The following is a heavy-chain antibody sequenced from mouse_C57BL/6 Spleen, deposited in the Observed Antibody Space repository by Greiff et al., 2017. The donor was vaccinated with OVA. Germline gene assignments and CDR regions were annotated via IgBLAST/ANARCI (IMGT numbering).Heavy chain of an antibody. J-gene: IGHJ2*01. CDR1: GYTFTSYW. Sequence: VKLQQPGAELVRPGTSVKLSCKASGYTFTSYWMNWVKQRPGQGLEWIGVIDPSDSYTYYNQKFKGKATLTVDTSSSTAYMQLSSLTSEDSAVDYWARRGDYYGSSYGGYFDYWGQGTTLTVSS. CDR2: IDPSDSYT. V-gene: IGHV1-59*01. D-gene: IGHD1-1*01. CDR3: ARRGDYYGSSYGGYFDY.